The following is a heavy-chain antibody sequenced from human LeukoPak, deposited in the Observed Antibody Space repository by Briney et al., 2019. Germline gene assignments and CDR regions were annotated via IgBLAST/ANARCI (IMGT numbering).Heavy chain of an antibody. V-gene: IGHV3-7*01. Sequence: GGSLRLSCAASGFTFTTYWMSWVRQAPGKGLEWVANIKQDGSGKYYVDSVKGRFTISRDNAKNSLYLQMNSLRAEDTAVYYCARVRTRLVYWGQGTLVTVSS. CDR1: GFTFTTYW. CDR3: ARVRTRLVY. CDR2: IKQDGSGK. J-gene: IGHJ4*02. D-gene: IGHD6-6*01.